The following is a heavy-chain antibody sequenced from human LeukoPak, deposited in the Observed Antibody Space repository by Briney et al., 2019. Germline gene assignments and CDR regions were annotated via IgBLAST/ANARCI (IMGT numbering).Heavy chain of an antibody. J-gene: IGHJ3*02. D-gene: IGHD6-19*01. CDR1: GYTFTSYG. V-gene: IGHV1-18*01. CDR3: ARGGIAVAEGDAFDI. CDR2: ISAYNGNT. Sequence: GASVKVSCKASGYTFTSYGISWVRHAPGQGLEWVGWISAYNGNTNYAQKLQGRVTMTTDTSTSTAYMELRSMRSDDTAVHYCARGGIAVAEGDAFDIWGQGTMVTVSP.